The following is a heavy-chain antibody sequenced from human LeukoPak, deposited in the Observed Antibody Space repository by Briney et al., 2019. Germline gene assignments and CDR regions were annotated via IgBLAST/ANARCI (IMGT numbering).Heavy chain of an antibody. D-gene: IGHD1-26*01. Sequence: GGSLRLSCAASGFTFSSYGMNWVRQAPGKGLEWVSYISSSGSTIYYADSVKGRFTISRDNAKNSMYLEMNSLRAEDTAVYYCAKSRGSYLNSFDYWGQGTLVTVSS. J-gene: IGHJ4*02. CDR1: GFTFSSYG. CDR2: ISSSGSTI. CDR3: AKSRGSYLNSFDY. V-gene: IGHV3-48*04.